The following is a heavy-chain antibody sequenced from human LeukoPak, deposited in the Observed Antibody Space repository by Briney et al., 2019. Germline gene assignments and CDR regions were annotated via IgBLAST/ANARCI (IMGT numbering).Heavy chain of an antibody. CDR1: GYTFTSYY. J-gene: IGHJ3*02. D-gene: IGHD5-18*01. CDR2: INPSGGST. Sequence: ASVKVSCKASGYTFTSYYMHWVRQAPGQGLEWMGMINPSGGSTSYAQKFQGRVTMTRDTSTSTVYMELSSLRSEDTAVYYCARVRSEAMVNPDDAFDIWGQGTMVTVSS. CDR3: ARVRSEAMVNPDDAFDI. V-gene: IGHV1-46*01.